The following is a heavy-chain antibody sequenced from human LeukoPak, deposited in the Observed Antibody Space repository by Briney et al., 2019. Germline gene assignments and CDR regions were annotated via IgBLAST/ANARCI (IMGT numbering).Heavy chain of an antibody. CDR2: IYPGDSDT. J-gene: IGHJ4*02. Sequence: GKSLKISCKGSGYSFTNYWIGWVRHMPGKGLEWMGIIYPGDSDTRYSPSFQGQVTISADKSISTAYLQWSSLKASDTAMYYCATPGRYYYESSGFQTGLFDYWGQGTLVTVSS. CDR1: GYSFTNYW. V-gene: IGHV5-51*01. CDR3: ATPGRYYYESSGFQTGLFDY. D-gene: IGHD3-22*01.